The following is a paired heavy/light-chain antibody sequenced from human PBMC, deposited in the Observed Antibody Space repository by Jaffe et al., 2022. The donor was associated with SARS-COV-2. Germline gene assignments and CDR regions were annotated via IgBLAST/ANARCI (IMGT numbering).Light chain of an antibody. CDR1: QSINSW. Sequence: DIQMTQSPSTLSASVGDRVTITCRASQSINSWLAWYQQKPGKAPKLLIYKASSLESGVPSRFSGSGSGTEFTLTISSLQPDDFATYYCQQYNSYWTFGQGTRVEIK. V-gene: IGKV1-5*03. J-gene: IGKJ1*01. CDR3: QQYNSYWT. CDR2: KAS.
Heavy chain of an antibody. CDR2: INNRSSYI. Sequence: EVQLVESGGGLVKPGGSLRLSCAASGFTFSGYSMNWVRQAPGKGLEWVSSINNRSSYIYYADSVKGRFTISRDNAKNSLYLQMNSLRAEDTAVYYCARDGGRGESWNYRYFDLWGRGTLVTVSS. D-gene: IGHD2-15*01. J-gene: IGHJ2*01. CDR1: GFTFSGYS. CDR3: ARDGGRGESWNYRYFDL. V-gene: IGHV3-21*01.